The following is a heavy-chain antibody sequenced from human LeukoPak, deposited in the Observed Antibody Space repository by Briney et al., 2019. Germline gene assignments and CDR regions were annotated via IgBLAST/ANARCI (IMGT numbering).Heavy chain of an antibody. CDR1: GGTFSSYA. Sequence: SVKVSCKASGGTFSSYAISWVRQAPGQGLEWMGGIIPIFGTANYAQKFQGRVTITTDESTSTAYMELSSLRSEDTAVYYCARANYDSSGYYLYYFDYWAREPWSPSPQ. J-gene: IGHJ4*02. V-gene: IGHV1-69*05. CDR2: IIPIFGTA. D-gene: IGHD3-22*01. CDR3: ARANYDSSGYYLYYFDY.